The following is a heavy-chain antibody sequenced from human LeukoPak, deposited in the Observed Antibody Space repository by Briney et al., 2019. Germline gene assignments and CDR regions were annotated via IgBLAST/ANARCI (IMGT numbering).Heavy chain of an antibody. D-gene: IGHD3-10*01. V-gene: IGHV3-23*01. Sequence: GGSLRLSCAASGFTFSSYAMSWVRQAPGKGLEWVSAISGSGGSTYYADSVKGRFTISRDNSKNTLYLQMNSLRADDTAVYYCAKVGGGGYYYAPFDIWGQGTMVTVSS. CDR3: AKVGGGGYYYAPFDI. J-gene: IGHJ3*02. CDR1: GFTFSSYA. CDR2: ISGSGGST.